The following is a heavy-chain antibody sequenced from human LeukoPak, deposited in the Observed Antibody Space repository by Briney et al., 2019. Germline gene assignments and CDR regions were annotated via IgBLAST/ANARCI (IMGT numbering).Heavy chain of an antibody. CDR2: IKQDGSEK. D-gene: IGHD4/OR15-4a*01. V-gene: IGHV3-7*04. CDR3: ARDGANCPGDF. Sequence: GGSLRLSCAASGFIFSSYWMSWVRQAPGKGLEWVANIKQDGSEKWYVDSVKGRFTVSRDNDKNSLFLEMNSLRDDDTAVYYCARDGANCPGDFWGQGILVTVSS. J-gene: IGHJ4*02. CDR1: GFIFSSYW.